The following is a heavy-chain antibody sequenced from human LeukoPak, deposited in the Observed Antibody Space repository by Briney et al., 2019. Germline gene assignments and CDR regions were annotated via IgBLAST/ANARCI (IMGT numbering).Heavy chain of an antibody. CDR3: ARAPGYSSSSGGLDP. CDR1: GGSISNYY. Sequence: PSETLSLTCTVSGGSISNYYWSWIRQPPGKGLEWIGEINHSGSTNYNPSLKSRVTISVDTSKNRFSLKLSSVTAADTAVYYCARAPGYSSSSGGLDPWGQGTLVTVSS. D-gene: IGHD6-6*01. V-gene: IGHV4-34*01. J-gene: IGHJ5*02. CDR2: INHSGST.